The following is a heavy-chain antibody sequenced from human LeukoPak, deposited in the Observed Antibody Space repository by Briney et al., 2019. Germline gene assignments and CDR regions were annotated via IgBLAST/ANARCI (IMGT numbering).Heavy chain of an antibody. D-gene: IGHD1-1*01. J-gene: IGHJ4*02. V-gene: IGHV3-43*01. CDR2: ISWDGGST. CDR3: AKGSGTYQGPFDH. Sequence: GGSLRLSCAASGFTFDDYTMHWVRQAPGKGLEWVSLISWDGGSTCYADSVKGRFTISRDNAKNSLYLQMNFLRTEDKALYYCAKGSGTYQGPFDHWGQGILVTVSS. CDR1: GFTFDDYT.